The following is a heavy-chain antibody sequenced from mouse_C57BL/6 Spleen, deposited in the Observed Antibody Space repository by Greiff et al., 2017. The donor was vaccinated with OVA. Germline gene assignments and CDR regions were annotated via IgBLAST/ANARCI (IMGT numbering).Heavy chain of an antibody. D-gene: IGHD2-4*01. V-gene: IGHV1-18*01. Sequence: DVQLQESGPELVKPGASVKIPCKASGYTFTDYNMDWVKQSHGKSLEWIGDINPNNGGTIYNQKFKGKATLTVDKSSSTAYMELRSLTSEDTAVYYCARRHLYDYQVYAMDYWGQGTSVTVSS. CDR3: ARRHLYDYQVYAMDY. CDR1: GYTFTDYN. J-gene: IGHJ4*01. CDR2: INPNNGGT.